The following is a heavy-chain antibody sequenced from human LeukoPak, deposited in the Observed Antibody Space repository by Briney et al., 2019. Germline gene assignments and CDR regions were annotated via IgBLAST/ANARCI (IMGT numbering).Heavy chain of an antibody. CDR1: GGSISSSY. Sequence: SETLSLTCTVPGGSISSSYWSWIRQPPGEGLEWIGYIYYSGSTNYNPSLKRRVTISVDASKNQFSLMLSSVTAADTAVSYCARHERVRGVVIWGQGTMVTVSS. CDR2: IYYSGST. V-gene: IGHV4-59*08. CDR3: ARHERVRGVVI. J-gene: IGHJ3*02. D-gene: IGHD3-10*01.